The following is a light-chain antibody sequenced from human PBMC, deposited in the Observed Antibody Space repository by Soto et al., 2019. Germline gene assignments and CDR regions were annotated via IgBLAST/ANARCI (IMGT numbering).Light chain of an antibody. CDR2: GGS. Sequence: EIVLTQSPGTLSLSPGERVTLSCRASQSVSSNYLAWYQQKPGQAPRLLIYGGSSRATGIPNRFSGSGSGTDFTLTISRLEPEDFAVYYCQQYGSSPWTFGQGTTVDIK. J-gene: IGKJ1*01. CDR1: QSVSSNY. V-gene: IGKV3-20*01. CDR3: QQYGSSPWT.